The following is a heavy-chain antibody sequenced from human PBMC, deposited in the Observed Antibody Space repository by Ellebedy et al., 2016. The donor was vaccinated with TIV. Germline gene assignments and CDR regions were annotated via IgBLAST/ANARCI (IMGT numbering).Heavy chain of an antibody. Sequence: SETLSLXXIVSGDSISSSSYYWGWIRQPPGKGLVWIGGIYYSGSTYYNPSLKSRVTISVDSSKNQFSLKLISVTAADTAVYYCARRAPGSGWQFDYWGQGTLVTVSS. CDR2: IYYSGST. J-gene: IGHJ4*02. V-gene: IGHV4-39*01. D-gene: IGHD6-19*01. CDR3: ARRAPGSGWQFDY. CDR1: GDSISSSSYY.